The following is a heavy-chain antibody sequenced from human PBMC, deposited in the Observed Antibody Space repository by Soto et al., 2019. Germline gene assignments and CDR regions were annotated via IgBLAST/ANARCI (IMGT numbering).Heavy chain of an antibody. Sequence: EVQLVESGGGLVQPGGSLRLSCAASGFTVSSNYMSWVRQAPGKGLAWVSVIYSGGSTFYADSVKGRFTISRDNSKNSVYLQMNSLRAEDAGVYYCALEIGRGAAQTNYMDVWGKGTTVTVS. V-gene: IGHV3-66*01. CDR2: IYSGGST. CDR3: ALEIGRGAAQTNYMDV. CDR1: GFTVSSNY. J-gene: IGHJ6*03. D-gene: IGHD6-6*01.